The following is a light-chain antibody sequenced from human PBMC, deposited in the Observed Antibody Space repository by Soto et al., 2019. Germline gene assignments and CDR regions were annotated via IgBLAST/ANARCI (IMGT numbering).Light chain of an antibody. CDR1: SSDVGVYNY. CDR2: EVS. Sequence: QSALTQPASVSGSPGQSIPISCTGTSSDVGVYNYVSWYQQHPGKAPKLMIYEVSNRPSGVSNRFSCSKSGNTASLTISGLQAEDEADYYCSSYTSSSTHVVFGGGTKLTVL. V-gene: IGLV2-14*01. J-gene: IGLJ2*01. CDR3: SSYTSSSTHVV.